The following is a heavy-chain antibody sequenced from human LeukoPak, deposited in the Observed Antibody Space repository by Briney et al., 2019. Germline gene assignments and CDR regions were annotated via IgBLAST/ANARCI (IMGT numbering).Heavy chain of an antibody. CDR3: ARGLSIAAAGTHRDAFDI. CDR1: GYTFTSYD. CDR2: KNPNSGNT. D-gene: IGHD6-13*01. V-gene: IGHV1-8*01. Sequence: ASVKVSCKASGYTFTSYDINWVRQATGQGLEWMGWKNPNSGNTGYAQKFQGRVTMTRNTSISTAYMELSSLRSEDTAVYYCARGLSIAAAGTHRDAFDIWGQGTMVTVSS. J-gene: IGHJ3*02.